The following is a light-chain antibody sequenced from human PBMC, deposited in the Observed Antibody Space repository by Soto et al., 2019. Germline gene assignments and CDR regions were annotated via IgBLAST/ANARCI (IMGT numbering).Light chain of an antibody. Sequence: QSVLTQPPSASGTPGQRVAISCSGSSSSIGSNTVNWYQQLPGTAPKVLIYSNNQRPSGVPDRFSGSKSGTSASLAISGLQSEDEADYYCAAWDDGLNGFWVFGAGTKVNV. CDR3: AAWDDGLNGFWV. J-gene: IGLJ1*01. V-gene: IGLV1-44*01. CDR1: SSSIGSNT. CDR2: SNN.